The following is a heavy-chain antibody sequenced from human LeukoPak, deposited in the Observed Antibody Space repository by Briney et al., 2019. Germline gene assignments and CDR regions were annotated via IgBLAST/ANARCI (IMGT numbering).Heavy chain of an antibody. CDR1: GYTFTSYD. CDR3: ARDYSITYNYYYGMDV. D-gene: IGHD3-10*01. V-gene: IGHV1-8*01. J-gene: IGHJ6*02. CDR2: MNPNSGNT. Sequence: ASGKVSCKASGYTFTSYDINWVRQATGQGLEWMGWMNPNSGNTGYAQKFQGRVTMTRNTSISTAYMELSSLRSEDTAVYYCARDYSITYNYYYGMDVWGQGTTVTVSS.